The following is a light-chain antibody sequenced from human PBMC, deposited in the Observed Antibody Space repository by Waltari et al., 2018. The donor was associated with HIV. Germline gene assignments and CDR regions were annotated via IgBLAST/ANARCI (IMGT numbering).Light chain of an antibody. CDR2: DVN. Sequence: QSALTQPASVSGSLGQSITISCTGTSSDIGSYNLVSWYQQYPGKAPKVIIYDVNKWPSGVSHRFSGFKAANTASLTISGLQAGDEADYYCCSYAGSPTFVIFGGGTKVTVL. J-gene: IGLJ2*01. CDR1: SSDIGSYNL. CDR3: CSYAGSPTFVI. V-gene: IGLV2-23*02.